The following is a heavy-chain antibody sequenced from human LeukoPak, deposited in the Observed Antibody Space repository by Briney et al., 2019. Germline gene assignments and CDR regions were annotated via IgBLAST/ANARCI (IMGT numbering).Heavy chain of an antibody. D-gene: IGHD5-24*01. CDR2: IYYSGST. CDR3: ARTRVVATILGPRTFDY. Sequence: SETLSLTCTVSGGSISSYYWSWIRQPPGKGLEWIGYIYYSGSTNYNPSLKSRVTISVDTSKNQFSLKLSSVTAADTAVYYCARTRVVATILGPRTFDYWGQGTLVTVSS. V-gene: IGHV4-59*08. J-gene: IGHJ4*02. CDR1: GGSISSYY.